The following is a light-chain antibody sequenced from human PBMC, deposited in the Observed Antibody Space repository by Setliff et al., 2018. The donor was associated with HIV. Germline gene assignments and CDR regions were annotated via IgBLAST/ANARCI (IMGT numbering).Light chain of an antibody. CDR3: CSYAGSSTPYV. J-gene: IGLJ1*01. CDR2: DVT. CDR1: SSDVGGYNY. V-gene: IGLV2-23*02. Sequence: QSVLAQPASVSGSPGQSITISCTGTSSDVGGYNYVSRYQQHPGKAPKLMIYDVTKRPSGVSNRFSGSKSGNTASPTISGLQAEDEADYYCCSYAGSSTPYVFGTGTKVTVL.